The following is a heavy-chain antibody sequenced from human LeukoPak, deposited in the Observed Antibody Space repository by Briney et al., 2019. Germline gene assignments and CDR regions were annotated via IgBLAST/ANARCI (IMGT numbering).Heavy chain of an antibody. CDR3: ARDIAAAGTGWFGP. CDR2: INPNSGGT. J-gene: IGHJ5*02. Sequence: ASVKVSCKASGYTFTGYYMHWVRQAPGQGLEWMGWINPNSGGTNYAQKFQGRVTVTRDTSISTAYMELSRLRSDDTAVYYCARDIAAAGTGWFGPWGQGTLVTVSS. CDR1: GYTFTGYY. V-gene: IGHV1-2*02. D-gene: IGHD6-13*01.